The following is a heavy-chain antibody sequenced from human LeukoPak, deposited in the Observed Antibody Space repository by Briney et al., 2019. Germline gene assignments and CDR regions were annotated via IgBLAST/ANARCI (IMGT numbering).Heavy chain of an antibody. CDR3: ASESYDFWSGYYLYYYGMDV. CDR1: GFTFSSYS. V-gene: IGHV3-21*01. Sequence: PGGSLRLSCAASGFTFSSYSMNWVRQAPGKGLEWVSSISSSSGYIYYADSVKGRFTISRDNAKNSLYLQMNSLRAEDTAVYYCASESYDFWSGYYLYYYGMDVWGQGTTVTVSS. D-gene: IGHD3-3*01. J-gene: IGHJ6*02. CDR2: ISSSSGYI.